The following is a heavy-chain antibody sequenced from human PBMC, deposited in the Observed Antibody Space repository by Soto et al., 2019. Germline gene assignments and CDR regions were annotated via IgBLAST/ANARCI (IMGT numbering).Heavy chain of an antibody. V-gene: IGHV5-51*01. Sequence: GESVKISCTGVGYSFTSYWIGWVRQMPGKGLEWMGIIYPGDSDTRYSPSFQGQVTISADKSITTAYLQWSSLKASDTAMYYCARGYCTTTICDPWFDPWGQGTQVTVSS. CDR2: IYPGDSDT. CDR3: ARGYCTTTICDPWFDP. D-gene: IGHD2-2*01. J-gene: IGHJ5*02. CDR1: GYSFTSYW.